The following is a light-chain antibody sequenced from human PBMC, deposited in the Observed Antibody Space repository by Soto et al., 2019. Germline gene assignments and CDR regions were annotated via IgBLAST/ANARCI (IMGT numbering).Light chain of an antibody. CDR1: QSISSY. CDR3: QQSYGTPWT. Sequence: DIHMTQSPSSLSASVGDRVTITCRASQSISSYLNWYQQKPGKAPKFLIYAASSLQSGVPSRFSGSGSGTDXXXTIXXXXXEXXXXXXCQQSYGTPWTFGQGTKVEIK. V-gene: IGKV1-39*01. J-gene: IGKJ1*01. CDR2: AAS.